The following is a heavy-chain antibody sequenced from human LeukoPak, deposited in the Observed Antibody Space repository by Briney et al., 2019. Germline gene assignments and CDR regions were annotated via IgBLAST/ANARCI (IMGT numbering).Heavy chain of an antibody. CDR3: ARDPRPLYCSGGSCYSGHSYNWFDP. V-gene: IGHV1-2*02. J-gene: IGHJ5*02. CDR2: INPNSGGT. CDR1: GYTFTGYY. Sequence: ASVKVSCKASGYTFTGYYMHWVRQAPGQGLEWMGWINPNSGGTNYAQKFQGRVTMTRDTSISTAYMGLSRLRSDGTAVYYYARDPRPLYCSGGSCYSGHSYNWFDPWGQGTLVTVPS. D-gene: IGHD2-15*01.